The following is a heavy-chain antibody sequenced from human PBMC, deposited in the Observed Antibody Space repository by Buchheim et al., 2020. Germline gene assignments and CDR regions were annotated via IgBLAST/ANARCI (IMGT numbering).Heavy chain of an antibody. D-gene: IGHD6-19*01. CDR1: GVTFSSYS. J-gene: IGHJ4*02. V-gene: IGHV3-21*01. CDR3: ATLPGIAVAGKVIDY. Sequence: EVQLVESGGGLVKPGGSLRLSCAASGVTFSSYSMNWARQAPGKGLEWVSSISSSSSYIYYADSVKGRFTISRDNAKNSMYLQMNSLRAEDTAVYYCATLPGIAVAGKVIDYWGQGTL. CDR2: ISSSSSYI.